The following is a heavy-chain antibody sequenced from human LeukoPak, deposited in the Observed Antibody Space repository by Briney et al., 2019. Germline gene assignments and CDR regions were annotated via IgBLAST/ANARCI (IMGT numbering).Heavy chain of an antibody. Sequence: GESLKISCKGSGYSFTSYWIGWVRQMPGKGLEWMGIIYPGDSDTRYSPSFRGQVTISADKSISTAYLQWGSLKASDTAMYFCARRPYDSSGYYRDDAFDIWGQGTMVTVSS. V-gene: IGHV5-51*01. CDR3: ARRPYDSSGYYRDDAFDI. D-gene: IGHD3-22*01. CDR2: IYPGDSDT. J-gene: IGHJ3*02. CDR1: GYSFTSYW.